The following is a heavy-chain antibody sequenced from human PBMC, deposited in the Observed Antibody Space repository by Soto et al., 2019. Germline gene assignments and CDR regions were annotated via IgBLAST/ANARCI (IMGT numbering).Heavy chain of an antibody. Sequence: QVQLQQWGAGLLKPSETLSLTCAVSGGSFSGYYWSWIRQPPGKGLEWIGEINHSGSTNYNPSLKRRVTISVDTSKNHFSLKLSSVTAADTAVYYCARRPIVVVPAAILDAFDIWGQGTMVTVSS. CDR3: ARRPIVVVPAAILDAFDI. CDR1: GGSFSGYY. CDR2: INHSGST. V-gene: IGHV4-34*01. D-gene: IGHD2-2*01. J-gene: IGHJ3*02.